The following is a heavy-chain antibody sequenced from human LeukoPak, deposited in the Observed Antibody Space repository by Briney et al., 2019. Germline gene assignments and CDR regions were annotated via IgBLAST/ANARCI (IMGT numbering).Heavy chain of an antibody. CDR2: ISGYNGNT. CDR3: ATGGGYSPTRVAFDI. D-gene: IGHD5-18*01. V-gene: IGHV1-18*01. CDR1: GYSFINYG. J-gene: IGHJ3*02. Sequence: ASVKVSCKTSGYSFINYGISWVRQAPGQGLEWMGWISGYNGNTNYAQKLQGRVTMTTETSTSTAYMELRSLRSDDTAVYYCATGGGYSPTRVAFDIWGQGTMVTVSS.